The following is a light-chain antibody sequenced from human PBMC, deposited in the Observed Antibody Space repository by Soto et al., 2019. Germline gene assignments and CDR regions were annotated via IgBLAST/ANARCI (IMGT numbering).Light chain of an antibody. CDR1: QSVSNDF. J-gene: IGKJ1*01. Sequence: EIVLTQSPGILSLSPMERATLSCMASQSVSNDFLAWYQQKPGQAPRLLIYGASTRATDVPDRFSGSGSGADFTLSISRLEPEDFAVYYCQQYGSSPPRTFGQGTKVDI. CDR2: GAS. CDR3: QQYGSSPPRT. V-gene: IGKV3-20*01.